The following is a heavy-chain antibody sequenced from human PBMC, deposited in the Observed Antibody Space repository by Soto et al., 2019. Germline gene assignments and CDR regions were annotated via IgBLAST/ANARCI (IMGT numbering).Heavy chain of an antibody. CDR3: ATMGTPATGLYYFDY. CDR2: ISYSGST. CDR1: GGSISSYY. D-gene: IGHD5-18*01. J-gene: IGHJ4*02. Sequence: SETLSLTCTVSGGSISSYYWSWIRQPPGKGLEWIGFISYSGSTYYSLSLKSRVTISVDTSKNQFSLNLSFVTAADTAVYYCATMGTPATGLYYFDYWGQGTLVTVSS. V-gene: IGHV4-30-4*01.